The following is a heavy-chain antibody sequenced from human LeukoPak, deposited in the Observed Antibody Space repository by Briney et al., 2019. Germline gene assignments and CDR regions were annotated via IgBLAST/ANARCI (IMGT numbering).Heavy chain of an antibody. V-gene: IGHV3-66*01. J-gene: IGHJ6*02. Sequence: GGSLRLSCAASGFIVSSNYMIWVRQAPGKGLEWVSIISTSGTTSYADSVKGRFTISRDNSRNTLYLQMNSLRAEDTAVYYCATRGAPGYYYGMDVWGQGTTVTVSS. CDR1: GFIVSSNY. CDR2: ISTSGTT. CDR3: ATRGAPGYYYGMDV. D-gene: IGHD1-26*01.